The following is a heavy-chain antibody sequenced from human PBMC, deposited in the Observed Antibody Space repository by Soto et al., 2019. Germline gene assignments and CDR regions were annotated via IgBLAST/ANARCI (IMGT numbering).Heavy chain of an antibody. J-gene: IGHJ4*02. CDR1: GFNLRSYW. V-gene: IGHV3-74*01. D-gene: IGHD1-1*01. CDR2: INDYGTTI. CDR3: ARGGLEPFDY. Sequence: EVQLVESGGGLVQSGGSLRLSCAASGFNLRSYWMHWVRQAPGKGLVWVSRINDYGTTINYAESVEGRFTISRDDAKSEVYLQMNNLRAEDKAVYYCARGGLEPFDYLGQGALVTVSS.